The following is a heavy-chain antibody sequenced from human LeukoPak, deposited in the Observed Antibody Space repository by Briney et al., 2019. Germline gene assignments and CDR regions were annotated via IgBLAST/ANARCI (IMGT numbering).Heavy chain of an antibody. CDR1: GTSFSSYY. V-gene: IGHV4-34*01. D-gene: IGHD4-17*01. J-gene: IGHJ4*02. CDR2: VNHSGYT. Sequence: SETLSLTCGVSGTSFSSYYWSWIRQTPGKGLEWIGEVNHSGYTNMNPSLKRRVTISVDTSKNQFSLMLTSVTAADTAVYFCARMTTGHDYWGRGTLVTVSS. CDR3: ARMTTGHDY.